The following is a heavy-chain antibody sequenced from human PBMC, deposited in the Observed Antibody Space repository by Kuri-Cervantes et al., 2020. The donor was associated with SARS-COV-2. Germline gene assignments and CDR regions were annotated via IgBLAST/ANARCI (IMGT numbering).Heavy chain of an antibody. CDR2: IIPTFGIA. D-gene: IGHD5-18*01. V-gene: IGHV1-69*10. CDR1: GGTFSSYA. CDR3: ARGRYSYGTPGYYYGMDV. J-gene: IGHJ6*02. Sequence: SVKVSCKASGGTFSSYAISWVRQAPGQGLEWMGGIIPTFGIANYAQKFQGRVTITADKSTSTAYMELSSLRSEDTAVYYCARGRYSYGTPGYYYGMDVWGQGTTVTVSS.